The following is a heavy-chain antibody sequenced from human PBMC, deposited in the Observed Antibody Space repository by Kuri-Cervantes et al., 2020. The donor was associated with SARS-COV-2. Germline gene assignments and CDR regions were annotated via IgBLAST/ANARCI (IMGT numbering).Heavy chain of an antibody. CDR2: ISGSGGST. J-gene: IGHJ4*02. V-gene: IGHV3-23*01. CDR1: GFTFSSYA. CDR3: AKVLRFLEWSYRN. D-gene: IGHD3-3*01. Sequence: GGSLRLSCAASGFTFSSYAMSWVRQAPGKGLEWVSAISGSGGSTYYADSVKGRFTISRDNAKNSLYLQMNSLRDEDTAVYYCAKVLRFLEWSYRNWGQGTLVTVSS.